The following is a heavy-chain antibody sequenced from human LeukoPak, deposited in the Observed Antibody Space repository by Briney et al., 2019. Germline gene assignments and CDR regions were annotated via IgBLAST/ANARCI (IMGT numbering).Heavy chain of an antibody. V-gene: IGHV3-74*01. CDR2: ISSDGSST. J-gene: IGHJ4*02. Sequence: QPGGSLRLSCAASGFTFNNYWMHWVRQAPGKGLVWVSRISSDGSSTSFADSVKGRFTISRDNAKNTLYLQVNSLRAEDTAVYYCARGTWGFGFWGQGILVTVSS. CDR3: ARGTWGFGF. D-gene: IGHD7-27*01. CDR1: GFTFNNYW.